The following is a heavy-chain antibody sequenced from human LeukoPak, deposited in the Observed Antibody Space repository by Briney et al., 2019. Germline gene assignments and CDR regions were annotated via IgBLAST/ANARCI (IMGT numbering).Heavy chain of an antibody. V-gene: IGHV3-48*01. CDR2: ISSSGSTE. D-gene: IGHD3-3*01. J-gene: IGHJ5*02. Sequence: GRSLRLSCAASGFTFSSYAMHWVRQAPGKGLEWVSYISSSGSTEYYADSVKGRFTISRDNAKNSLYLQMNSLRAEDTAVYYCARDRSGDDGFWSVYYTNCFDPWGQGTLVTVSS. CDR1: GFTFSSYA. CDR3: ARDRSGDDGFWSVYYTNCFDP.